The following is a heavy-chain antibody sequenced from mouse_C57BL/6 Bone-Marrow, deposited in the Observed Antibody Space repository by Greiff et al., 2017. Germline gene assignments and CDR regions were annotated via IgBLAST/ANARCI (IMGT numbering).Heavy chain of an antibody. Sequence: QVQLQQPGAELVKPGASVKLSCKASGYTFTSYWMHWVKQRPGQGLEWIGMIHPNSGSTNYNEKFKNKATLTVDKSSSTAYMQLSSLTSEDSAVYYCARGLLGRAYWGQGTLVTVSA. J-gene: IGHJ3*01. CDR2: IHPNSGST. D-gene: IGHD4-1*01. CDR3: ARGLLGRAY. V-gene: IGHV1-64*01. CDR1: GYTFTSYW.